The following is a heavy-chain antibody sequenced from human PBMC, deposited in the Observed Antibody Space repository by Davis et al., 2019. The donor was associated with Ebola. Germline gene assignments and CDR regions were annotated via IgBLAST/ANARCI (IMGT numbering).Heavy chain of an antibody. J-gene: IGHJ4*02. CDR3: AKKGEGGPDNSGSYLGYFDY. CDR2: VSVDGGTT. D-gene: IGHD1-26*01. CDR1: GFTFRSYA. Sequence: GESLKISCAASGFTFRSYAMSWVPQAPGKGLEWGPTVSVDGGTTWYADSVKGRFTISRDNSKIMVYLQMNNLRAEDTAAYYCAKKGEGGPDNSGSYLGYFDYWGQGTLVTVSS. V-gene: IGHV3-23*01.